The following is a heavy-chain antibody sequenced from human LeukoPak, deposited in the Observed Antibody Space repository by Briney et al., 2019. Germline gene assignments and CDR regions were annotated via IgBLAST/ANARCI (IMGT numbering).Heavy chain of an antibody. V-gene: IGHV6-1*01. Sequence: SQTLSLTCAISGDSVSSNSVTWNWVRQSPSRGLEWLGRTYYRSTWYNDYAVSVRGRITVNPDTSKNQFSLHLNSVTPEDAAVYYCARRLTQYDCFDPWGQGILVTVSS. CDR3: ARRLTQYDCFDP. D-gene: IGHD2-2*01. CDR2: TYYRSTWYN. CDR1: GDSVSSNSVT. J-gene: IGHJ5*02.